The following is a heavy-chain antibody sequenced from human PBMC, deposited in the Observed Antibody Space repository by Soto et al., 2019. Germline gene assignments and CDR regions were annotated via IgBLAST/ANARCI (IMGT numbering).Heavy chain of an antibody. Sequence: GGSLRLACAASGFTFSSYALHWVRQAPGKGLEWVAVISYDGSNKYYADSVKGRFTISRDNSKNTLYLQMNSLRAEDTAVYYCARDRLGYCTNGVCYSSWAFDYWGQGTLVTVS. D-gene: IGHD2-8*01. CDR3: ARDRLGYCTNGVCYSSWAFDY. V-gene: IGHV3-30-3*01. CDR1: GFTFSSYA. J-gene: IGHJ4*02. CDR2: ISYDGSNK.